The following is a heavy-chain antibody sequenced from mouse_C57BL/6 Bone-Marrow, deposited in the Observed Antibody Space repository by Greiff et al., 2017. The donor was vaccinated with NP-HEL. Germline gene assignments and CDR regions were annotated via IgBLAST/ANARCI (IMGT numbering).Heavy chain of an antibody. V-gene: IGHV1-69*01. CDR1: GYTFTSYW. Sequence: QVQLQQPGAELVMPGASVKLSCKASGYTFTSYWMHWVKQRPGQGLEWIGEIDPSDSYTNYNQKFKGKSTLTVDTSSRTAYMQLSSLTSEESAVYYCAIYDGDSVDYWGQGTTLTVSS. CDR3: AIYDGDSVDY. J-gene: IGHJ2*01. CDR2: IDPSDSYT. D-gene: IGHD2-3*01.